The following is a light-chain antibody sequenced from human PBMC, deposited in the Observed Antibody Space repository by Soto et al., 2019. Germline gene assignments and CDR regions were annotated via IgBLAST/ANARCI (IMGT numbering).Light chain of an antibody. V-gene: IGKV4-1*01. CDR3: QQYYSTPYT. CDR2: WAS. J-gene: IGKJ2*01. Sequence: DIVMTQSPDSLAVSLGERATINCKSSQSVLYSSNNKNYLAWYQQKPGQPPKLLIYWASTRESGVPDRFSGSGSETDFALTVSSLQAEDVGVYYCQQYYSTPYTFGQGTKLEIK. CDR1: QSVLYSSNNKNY.